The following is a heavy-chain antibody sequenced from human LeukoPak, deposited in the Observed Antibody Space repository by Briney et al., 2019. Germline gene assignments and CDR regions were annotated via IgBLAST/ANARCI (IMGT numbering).Heavy chain of an antibody. CDR2: IVVGSGNT. V-gene: IGHV1-58*02. Sequence: SVKVSCKASGLTFTSSAMQWVRQARGQRLEWIGWIVVGSGNTNYAQKFQERVTITRDMSTSTAYMELSSLRSEDTAVYYCAAAYCGGDCSEFDYWGQGTLVTVSS. CDR3: AAAYCGGDCSEFDY. CDR1: GLTFTSSA. J-gene: IGHJ4*02. D-gene: IGHD2-21*02.